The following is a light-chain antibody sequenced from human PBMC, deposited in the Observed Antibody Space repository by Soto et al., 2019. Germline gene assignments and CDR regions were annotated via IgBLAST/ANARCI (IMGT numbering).Light chain of an antibody. Sequence: QSALTQPASVSGSPGQSITISCTGTSSDVGGYNYVSWYQQHPGKAPKLMIYDVSNRPSGVSNRFSGSKSGNTASLTISGLQAEDEADYYCSSSTSSSTLEGVVFGGGTKLTVL. CDR1: SSDVGGYNY. CDR3: SSSTSSSTLEGVV. J-gene: IGLJ2*01. V-gene: IGLV2-14*01. CDR2: DVS.